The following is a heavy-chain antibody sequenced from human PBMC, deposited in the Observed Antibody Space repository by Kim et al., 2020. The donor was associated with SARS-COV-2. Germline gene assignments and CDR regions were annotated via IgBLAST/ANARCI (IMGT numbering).Heavy chain of an antibody. J-gene: IGHJ1*01. CDR1: GFTFSSYA. CDR3: AKDGVGYYDSSGYYTAEYFQH. V-gene: IGHV3-23*01. CDR2: ISGSGGST. D-gene: IGHD3-22*01. Sequence: GGSLRLSCAASGFTFSSYAMSWVRQAPGKGLEWVSAISGSGGSTYYADSVKGRFTISRDNSKNTLYLQMNSLRAEDTAVYYCAKDGVGYYDSSGYYTAEYFQHWGQGTLVTVSS.